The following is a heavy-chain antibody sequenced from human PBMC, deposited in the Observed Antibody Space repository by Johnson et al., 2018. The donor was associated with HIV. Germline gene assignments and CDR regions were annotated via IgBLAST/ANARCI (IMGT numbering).Heavy chain of an antibody. J-gene: IGHJ3*02. Sequence: VQLVESGGGVVQPGRSLRLSCAASGFTFSSYGMAWVRQAPGKGLEWVTVISFAGVKKYYADSVKGRFTISRDNSKGTLYLQMNSLRTDDTAVYYCARDWDYAHAFDIWGQGTMVTVSS. CDR3: ARDWDYAHAFDI. CDR1: GFTFSSYG. CDR2: ISFAGVKK. D-gene: IGHD4-17*01. V-gene: IGHV3-30*03.